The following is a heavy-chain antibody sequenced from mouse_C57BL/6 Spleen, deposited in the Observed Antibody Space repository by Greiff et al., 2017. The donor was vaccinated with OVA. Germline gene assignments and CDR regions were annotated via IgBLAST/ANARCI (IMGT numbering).Heavy chain of an antibody. J-gene: IGHJ4*01. CDR3: TREGNPFYYYGSSYAMDY. CDR2: ISSGGDYI. Sequence: EVQLVESGEGLVKPGGSLKLSCAASGFTFSSYAMSWVRQTPEKRLEWVAYISSGGDYIYYADTVKGRFTISRDNARNTLYLQMSSLKSEDTAMYYCTREGNPFYYYGSSYAMDYWGQGTSVTVSS. V-gene: IGHV5-9-1*02. D-gene: IGHD1-1*01. CDR1: GFTFSSYA.